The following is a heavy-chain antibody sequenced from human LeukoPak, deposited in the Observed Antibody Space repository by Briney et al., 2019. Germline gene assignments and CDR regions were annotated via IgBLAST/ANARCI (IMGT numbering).Heavy chain of an antibody. V-gene: IGHV1-18*01. Sequence: ASVKVSCKASGYTFTSYGISWVRQAPGQGLEWMGWISAYNGNTNYAQELQGRVTMTTDTSTSTAYMELRSLRSDDTAVYYCARDSSGYYGSSWFDPWGQGTLVTVSS. CDR2: ISAYNGNT. CDR3: ARDSSGYYGSSWFDP. J-gene: IGHJ5*02. D-gene: IGHD3-22*01. CDR1: GYTFTSYG.